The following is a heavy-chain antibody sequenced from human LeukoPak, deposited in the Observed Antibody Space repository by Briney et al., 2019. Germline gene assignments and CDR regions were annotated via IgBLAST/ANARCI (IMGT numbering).Heavy chain of an antibody. V-gene: IGHV3-23*01. Sequence: GGSLRLSCAASGFTFSSYAMSWVRRAPGKGLEWVSAISGSGGSTYYADSVKGRFTISRDNSKNTLYLQMNSLRAEDTAVYYCAKNNWNYFTPDYWGQGTLVTVSS. CDR2: ISGSGGST. J-gene: IGHJ4*02. CDR3: AKNNWNYFTPDY. D-gene: IGHD1-7*01. CDR1: GFTFSSYA.